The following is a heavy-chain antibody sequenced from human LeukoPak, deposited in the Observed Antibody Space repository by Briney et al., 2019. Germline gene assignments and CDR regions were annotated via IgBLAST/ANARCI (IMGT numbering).Heavy chain of an antibody. D-gene: IGHD2-2*01. CDR2: IYHTGST. CDR1: GGSISSGLYS. J-gene: IGHJ5*02. CDR3: ARLQYCSGTSCYWFDP. V-gene: IGHV4-30-2*01. Sequence: SETLSLTCDVSGGSISSGLYSWSWIRQPLGKGLEWIGYIYHTGSTYYNPSLKSRVTISVDTSKNQFSLRLSSVTAADTAVYYCARLQYCSGTSCYWFDPWGQGTLVTVSS.